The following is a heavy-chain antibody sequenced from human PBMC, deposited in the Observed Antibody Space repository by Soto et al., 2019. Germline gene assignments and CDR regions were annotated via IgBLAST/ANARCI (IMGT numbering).Heavy chain of an antibody. CDR1: GFTFSNYA. J-gene: IGHJ6*02. CDR3: ARDRDVTYYDFWSGYSYFYGMDV. V-gene: IGHV3-30*04. D-gene: IGHD3-3*01. Sequence: PGGSLRLSCAASGFTFSNYAVHWVRQAPGKGLEWVAVISDDGSNKYYVDSVKGRFTISRDNSKNTLYLQMNSLRAEDTAVYYCARDRDVTYYDFWSGYSYFYGMDVWGQGTTVTVSS. CDR2: ISDDGSNK.